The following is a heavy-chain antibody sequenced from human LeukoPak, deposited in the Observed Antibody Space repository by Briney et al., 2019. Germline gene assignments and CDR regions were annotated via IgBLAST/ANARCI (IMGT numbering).Heavy chain of an antibody. CDR2: ISWNSGSI. Sequence: GGSLRLSCAASGFTFDDYAMHWVRQAPGKGLEWVSGISWNSGSIGYADSVKGRFTISRDNAKNSLYLQMNSLRAEDTAVYYCAREKGMAAGILSDAFDIWGQGTMVTVSS. D-gene: IGHD6-13*01. J-gene: IGHJ3*02. CDR3: AREKGMAAGILSDAFDI. CDR1: GFTFDDYA. V-gene: IGHV3-9*01.